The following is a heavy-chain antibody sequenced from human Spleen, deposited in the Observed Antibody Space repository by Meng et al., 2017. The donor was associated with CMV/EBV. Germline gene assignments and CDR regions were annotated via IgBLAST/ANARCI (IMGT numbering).Heavy chain of an antibody. Sequence: KVSCKGSGYSFTSYWIGWVRQMPGKGLEWMGIIYPGDSDTRYSPSFQGQVTISADKSISTAYLQWSSLKAPDTAMYYCARREPTTVIIDYWGQGTLVTVSS. J-gene: IGHJ4*02. V-gene: IGHV5-51*01. CDR2: IYPGDSDT. D-gene: IGHD4-11*01. CDR3: ARREPTTVIIDY. CDR1: GYSFTSYW.